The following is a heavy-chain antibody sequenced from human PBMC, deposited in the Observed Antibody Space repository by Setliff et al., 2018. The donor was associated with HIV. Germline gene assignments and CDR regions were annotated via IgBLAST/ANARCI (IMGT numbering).Heavy chain of an antibody. J-gene: IGHJ6*03. CDR3: ARTLSTMVQTDGYYDYYYMDV. CDR2: IYYSGNT. V-gene: IGHV4-61*01. Sequence: PSETLSRTCTVSGGCVGSGSYYWSWVRQPPGKGLEWIGYIYYSGNTNYNTSLKSRVTMSVDTSKNQFSLNLNSVNAADTAVYYCARTLSTMVQTDGYYDYYYMDVWGKGTTVTGSS. D-gene: IGHD3-10*01. CDR1: GGCVGSGSYY.